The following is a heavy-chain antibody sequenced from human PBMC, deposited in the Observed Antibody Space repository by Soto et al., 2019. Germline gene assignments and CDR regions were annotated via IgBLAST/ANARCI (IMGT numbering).Heavy chain of an antibody. CDR2: IHYSGST. J-gene: IGHJ4*02. CDR1: GDSVDSVDYY. CDR3: ARHTVAAKTDCDH. V-gene: IGHV4-39*01. Sequence: QLQLQESGPGLVKPSETLSLTCTVSGDSVDSVDYYWGWIRQPPGKGLEWIARIHYSGSTYYSPSLKSRATISGDTSKSQFSLTLSSVTAADTAVYYCARHTVAAKTDCDHWGQGTLVTVSS. D-gene: IGHD6-25*01.